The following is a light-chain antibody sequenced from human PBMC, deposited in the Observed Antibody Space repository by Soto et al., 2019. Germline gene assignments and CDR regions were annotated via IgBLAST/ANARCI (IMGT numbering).Light chain of an antibody. Sequence: QSALTQPASVSGSPGQSITISCTGTSSDVCGYNYVSWYQQHPGKAPKLMIYNVSNRPSGVSNRFSGSKSGNTASLTISGIQAEDEGHYYCSSFTSTNTVLFGGGTKLTVL. CDR1: SSDVCGYNY. J-gene: IGLJ2*01. V-gene: IGLV2-14*01. CDR2: NVS. CDR3: SSFTSTNTVL.